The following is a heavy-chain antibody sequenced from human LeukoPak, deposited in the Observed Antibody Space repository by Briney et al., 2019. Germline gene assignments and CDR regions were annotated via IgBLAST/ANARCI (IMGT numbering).Heavy chain of an antibody. V-gene: IGHV4-34*01. Sequence: SETLSLTCAVYDGSFSGYYWSWIRQPPGKGLEWIGEINHSGSTNYNPSLKSRVTISVDTSKNQFSLKLSSVTAADTAVYYCARVRITMVRGVNPPDYWGQGTLVTVSS. CDR2: INHSGST. CDR3: ARVRITMVRGVNPPDY. D-gene: IGHD3-10*01. J-gene: IGHJ4*02. CDR1: DGSFSGYY.